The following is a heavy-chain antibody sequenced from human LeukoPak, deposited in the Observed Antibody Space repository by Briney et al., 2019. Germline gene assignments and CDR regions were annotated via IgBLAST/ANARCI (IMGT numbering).Heavy chain of an antibody. V-gene: IGHV3-66*01. CDR1: GFTVSSNY. Sequence: PGGSLRLSCAASGFTVSSNYMNWVRQAPGKGLEWVSVIYSGNSAYYADSVKGRFTISRDSSKDTLYLQMNSLRAEDTAVYYCARESMDAFDVWGQGTMVTVSS. CDR3: ARESMDAFDV. D-gene: IGHD3/OR15-3a*01. CDR2: IYSGNSA. J-gene: IGHJ3*01.